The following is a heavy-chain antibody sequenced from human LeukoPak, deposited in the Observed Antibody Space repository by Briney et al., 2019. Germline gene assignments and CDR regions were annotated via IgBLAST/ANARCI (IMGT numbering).Heavy chain of an antibody. D-gene: IGHD6-19*01. Sequence: ASVKVSCKASGYTFTGYYMHWVRQAPGQGLEWMGWINPNSGGTNYAQKFQGRVTMTRDTSISTAYMDLSRLRSDDTAVYYCARDGTGYSSGWYYWYFDLWGRGTLVTVSS. V-gene: IGHV1-2*02. CDR2: INPNSGGT. CDR1: GYTFTGYY. CDR3: ARDGTGYSSGWYYWYFDL. J-gene: IGHJ2*01.